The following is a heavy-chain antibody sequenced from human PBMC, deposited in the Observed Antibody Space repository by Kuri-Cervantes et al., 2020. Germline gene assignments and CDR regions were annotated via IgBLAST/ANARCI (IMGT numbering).Heavy chain of an antibody. D-gene: IGHD6-13*01. J-gene: IGHJ4*02. CDR3: ARENPAAGLIDY. CDR2: INPNSGGT. V-gene: IGHV1-2*02. Sequence: ASVKVSCKASGYTFTGYYMHWVRQAPGQGLEWMGWINPNSGGTNYAQKFQGRVTMTRDTSISTAYMELRSLRSDDTAVYYCARENPAAGLIDYWGQGTLVTVSS. CDR1: GYTFTGYY.